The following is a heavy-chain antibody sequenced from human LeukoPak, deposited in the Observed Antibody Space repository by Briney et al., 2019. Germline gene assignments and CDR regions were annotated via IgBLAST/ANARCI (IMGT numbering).Heavy chain of an antibody. J-gene: IGHJ4*02. D-gene: IGHD3-10*01. CDR3: AKDWSEGSGSYIDY. V-gene: IGHV3-30*04. CDR2: TSYDGTRQ. Sequence: PGGSLRLSCAASGFSFGNHAMHWVRQAPGKGLEWLVVTSYDGTRQYYADFVRGRFTISRDNSKNTLYLHMNSLRVDDTAVYYCAKDWSEGSGSYIDYWGQGALVTVSS. CDR1: GFSFGNHA.